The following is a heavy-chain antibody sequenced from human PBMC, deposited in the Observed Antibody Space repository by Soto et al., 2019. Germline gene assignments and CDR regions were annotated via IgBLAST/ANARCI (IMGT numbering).Heavy chain of an antibody. CDR2: ISGSGGST. J-gene: IGHJ4*02. CDR3: ATQPFWSGYFDY. CDR1: GFTFSSYA. Sequence: PGGSLRLSCAASGFTFSSYAMSWVRQAPGKGLEWVSAISGSGGSTYYADSVKGRFTISRDNSKNTLYLQMNSLRAEDTAVYYCATQPFWSGYFDYWGQGTLVTVSS. V-gene: IGHV3-23*01. D-gene: IGHD3-3*01.